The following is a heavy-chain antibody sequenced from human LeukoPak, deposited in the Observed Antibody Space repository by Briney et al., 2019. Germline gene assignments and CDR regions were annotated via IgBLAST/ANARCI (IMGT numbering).Heavy chain of an antibody. Sequence: GGSLRLSCAASGFTFSSYAMSWVRQAPGKGLEWVANIKQDGSEKYYVDSVKGRFTISRDNAKNSLYLQMNSLRAEDTAVYYCARDEEWDTAMENAYDYWGQGTLVTVSS. CDR3: ARDEEWDTAMENAYDY. V-gene: IGHV3-7*01. CDR1: GFTFSSYA. CDR2: IKQDGSEK. J-gene: IGHJ4*02. D-gene: IGHD5-18*01.